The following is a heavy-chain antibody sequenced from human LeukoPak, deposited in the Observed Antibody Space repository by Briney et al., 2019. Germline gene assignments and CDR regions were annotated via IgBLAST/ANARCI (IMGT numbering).Heavy chain of an antibody. CDR3: ATSCDFWSGSCLGDAFDI. Sequence: ASVKVSCKASVYILTSYDINWVRQATGQGLEWMGWMNPNSGNTGRAQKFQGRVTITRNTSISTAYMELSSLSSEDTAVYYCATSCDFWSGSCLGDAFDIWGQGTMVTVSS. CDR2: MNPNSGNT. D-gene: IGHD3-3*01. J-gene: IGHJ3*02. CDR1: VYILTSYD. V-gene: IGHV1-8*03.